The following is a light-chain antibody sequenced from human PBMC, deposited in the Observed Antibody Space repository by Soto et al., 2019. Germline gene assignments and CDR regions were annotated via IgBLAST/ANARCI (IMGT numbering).Light chain of an antibody. CDR3: GTWDSSLSAVV. V-gene: IGLV1-51*01. CDR1: SSNIGDNF. Sequence: QSVLTQPPSVSAAPGQRVTISCSGTSSNIGDNFVSWYQQFPGTAPKLLIYDNVHRPSGIPDRFSGSKSGTSATLGITGLQTGDEAYYYCGTWDSSLSAVVFGGGTKLTVL. CDR2: DNV. J-gene: IGLJ2*01.